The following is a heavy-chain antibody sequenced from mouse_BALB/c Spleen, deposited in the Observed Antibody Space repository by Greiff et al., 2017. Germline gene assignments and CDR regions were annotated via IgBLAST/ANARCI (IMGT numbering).Heavy chain of an antibody. CDR3: ARRSNYGGAMDY. CDR1: GYTFTSYW. J-gene: IGHJ4*01. CDR2: INPSNGRT. D-gene: IGHD2-5*01. V-gene: IGHV1S81*02. Sequence: VQLQQPGAELVKPGASVKLSCKASGYTFTSYWMHWVKQRPGQGLEWIGEINPSNGRTNYNEKFKSKATLTVDKSSSTAYMQLSSLTSEDSAVYYCARRSNYGGAMDYWGQGTSVTVSS.